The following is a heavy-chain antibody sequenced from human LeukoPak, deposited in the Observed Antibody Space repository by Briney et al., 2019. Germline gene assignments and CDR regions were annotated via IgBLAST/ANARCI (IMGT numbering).Heavy chain of an antibody. CDR1: GFTFSSYE. D-gene: IGHD4-17*01. V-gene: IGHV3-48*03. CDR3: ASHHYGDFSFDY. Sequence: GRSLRLSCAASGFTFSSYEMNWVRQAPGKGLEWVSYISSSGSTIYYADSVKGRFTISRDNAKNSLYLQMNSLRAEDTAVYYCASHHYGDFSFDYWGQGTLVTVSS. J-gene: IGHJ4*02. CDR2: ISSSGSTI.